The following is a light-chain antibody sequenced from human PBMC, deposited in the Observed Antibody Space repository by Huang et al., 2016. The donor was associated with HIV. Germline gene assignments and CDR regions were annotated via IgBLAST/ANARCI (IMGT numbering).Light chain of an antibody. CDR3: QHYNNWPPWT. J-gene: IGKJ1*01. Sequence: DIVMTQSPATLSVSLGERVILSCRASQNVNRNVAWYQHKPGQVPRLVIHGASTRATGVSDRFRGSGSGTEFTLTISSLQAEDVALYYCQHYNNWPPWTFGQGTKLEIK. CDR1: QNVNRN. V-gene: IGKV3-15*01. CDR2: GAS.